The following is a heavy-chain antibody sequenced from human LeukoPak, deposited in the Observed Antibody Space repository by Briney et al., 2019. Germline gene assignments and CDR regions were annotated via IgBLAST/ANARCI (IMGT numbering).Heavy chain of an antibody. J-gene: IGHJ3*02. Sequence: PGGSLRLSCAASGFTVSSNYMSWVRQAPGKGLEWVSVIYSGGSTYYADSVKGRFTISRDNSKNTLYLQRNSLRAEDTAVYYCARHSGVVTAMSAFDIWGQGTMVTVSS. D-gene: IGHD2-21*02. CDR2: IYSGGST. CDR3: ARHSGVVTAMSAFDI. CDR1: GFTVSSNY. V-gene: IGHV3-53*01.